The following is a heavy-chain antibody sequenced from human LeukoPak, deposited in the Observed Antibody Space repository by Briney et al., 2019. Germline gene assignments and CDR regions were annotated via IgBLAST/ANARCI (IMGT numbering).Heavy chain of an antibody. D-gene: IGHD6-19*01. CDR1: GFTFSTYS. CDR2: ITSPVGRM. V-gene: IGHV3-21*01. J-gene: IGHJ4*02. CDR3: ATDGRSSGWYGFDY. Sequence: GGSLRLSCAASGFTFSTYSMNWVRQAPGKGLEWVSSITSPVGRMYYADSLKGRITISRDNARSTLYLQMNSLRAEDTAVYYCATDGRSSGWYGFDYWGQGNLVPVSS.